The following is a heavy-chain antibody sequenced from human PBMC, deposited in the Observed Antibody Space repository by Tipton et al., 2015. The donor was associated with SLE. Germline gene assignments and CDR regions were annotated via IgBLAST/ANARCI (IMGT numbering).Heavy chain of an antibody. CDR3: ARVDTPMDFDY. J-gene: IGHJ4*02. V-gene: IGHV4-61*08. CDR2: IYYSGST. Sequence: TLSLTCTVSGGSVGSDGYCWSWIRQPPGKGLEWIGYIYYSGSTNYNPSLKSRVTISVDTSKNQFSLKLSSVTAADTAVYYCARVDTPMDFDYWGQGTLVTVSS. D-gene: IGHD5-18*01. CDR1: GGSVGSDGYC.